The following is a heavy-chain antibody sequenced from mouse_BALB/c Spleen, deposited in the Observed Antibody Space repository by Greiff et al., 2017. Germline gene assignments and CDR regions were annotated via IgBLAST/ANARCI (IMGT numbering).Heavy chain of an antibody. CDR1: GFTFSSFG. CDR3: ARSRGHYHYAMDY. J-gene: IGHJ4*01. D-gene: IGHD2-1*01. V-gene: IGHV5-17*02. Sequence: EVQLVESGGGLVQPGGSRKLSCAASGFTFSSFGMHWVRQAPEKGLEWVAYISSGSSTIYYADTVTGRITISRDKTKNTLFLQMTSPRSEDTAMCYCARSRGHYHYAMDYWGQGTSVTVSS. CDR2: ISSGSSTI.